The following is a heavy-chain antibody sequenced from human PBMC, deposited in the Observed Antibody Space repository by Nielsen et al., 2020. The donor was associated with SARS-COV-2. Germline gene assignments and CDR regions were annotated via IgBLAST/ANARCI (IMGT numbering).Heavy chain of an antibody. Sequence: WIRQPPGKGLEWVSVIYSGGSTYYADSVKGRFTISRDNSKNTLYLQMNSLRAEDTAVYYCARVSSSSIGYWGQGTLVTVSS. V-gene: IGHV3-53*01. J-gene: IGHJ4*02. D-gene: IGHD6-6*01. CDR3: ARVSSSSIGY. CDR2: IYSGGST.